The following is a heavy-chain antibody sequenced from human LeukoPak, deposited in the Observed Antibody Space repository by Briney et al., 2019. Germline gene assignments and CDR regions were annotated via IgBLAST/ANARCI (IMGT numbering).Heavy chain of an antibody. Sequence: PSETLSLTCTVSGGSISSYYWSWIRQPPGKGREWIGYIYYSGSTNYNPSLKSRVTISVDTSKNQFSLKLSSVTAAETAVYYCARGNWNYASFWFDPWGQGTLVTVSS. D-gene: IGHD1-7*01. CDR2: IYYSGST. CDR3: ARGNWNYASFWFDP. CDR1: GGSISSYY. V-gene: IGHV4-59*01. J-gene: IGHJ5*02.